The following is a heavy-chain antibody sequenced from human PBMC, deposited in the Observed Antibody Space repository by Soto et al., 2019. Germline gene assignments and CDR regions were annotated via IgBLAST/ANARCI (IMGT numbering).Heavy chain of an antibody. CDR2: IYHSGTT. J-gene: IGHJ5*02. V-gene: IGHV4-59*12. CDR1: GGSISGYY. CDR3: ARGETTVTTWWFDP. Sequence: PSEMLSLTCTVSGGSISGYYWSWIRQSPGKGLEWIGYIYHSGTTNYNPSLKSRVTISVDKSNNQFSLELTSVTAADTAVYYSARGETTVTTWWFDPWGQGTLVTVSS. D-gene: IGHD4-17*01.